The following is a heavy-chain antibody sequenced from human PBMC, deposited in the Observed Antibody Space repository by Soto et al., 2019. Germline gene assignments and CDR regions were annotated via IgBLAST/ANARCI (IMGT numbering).Heavy chain of an antibody. CDR1: GGSISDDTYY. CDR3: ARLHCDSPNCVPLDP. CDR2: IYYSGPS. D-gene: IGHD2-2*01. J-gene: IGHJ5*02. V-gene: IGHV4-39*01. Sequence: QLQLQESGPGLVKPSETLSLTCTVSGGSISDDTYYWGWIRQPPGKGLEWIGSIYYSGPSSYNPSLKSRVTMCVDTSKKQLSLRLSSVTAADTAVYYCARLHCDSPNCVPLDPWGQGTLVIVSS.